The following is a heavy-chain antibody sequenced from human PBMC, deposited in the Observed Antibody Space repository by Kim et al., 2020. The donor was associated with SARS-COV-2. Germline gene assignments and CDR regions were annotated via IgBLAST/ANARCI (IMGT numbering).Heavy chain of an antibody. V-gene: IGHV3-74*01. D-gene: IGHD2-21*01. CDR3: ARDLSGEDDS. CDR1: GFPFNRYW. J-gene: IGHJ4*02. Sequence: GGSLRLSCAVSGFPFNRYWMHWVRQAPGKGLQWVSRTNEDGRTTNYADSVKGRFTIYRDNAENTLYLQMNRLTAEDTAVYYCARDLSGEDDSRGQGTLVT. CDR2: TNEDGRTT.